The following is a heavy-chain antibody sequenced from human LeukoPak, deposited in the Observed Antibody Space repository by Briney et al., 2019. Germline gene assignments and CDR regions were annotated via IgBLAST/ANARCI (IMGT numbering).Heavy chain of an antibody. Sequence: PGGSLRLSCAASGFTFSSYAMSWVRQAPGKGLEWVSAISSSSSYIYYADSVRGRFTTSKDNSKNSLYLQVNSLRADDTAVYYCAGVKTGGWSYWYFDLWGRGTLVTVSS. CDR1: GFTFSSYA. J-gene: IGHJ2*01. D-gene: IGHD6-19*01. CDR3: AGVKTGGWSYWYFDL. CDR2: ISSSSSYI. V-gene: IGHV3-21*01.